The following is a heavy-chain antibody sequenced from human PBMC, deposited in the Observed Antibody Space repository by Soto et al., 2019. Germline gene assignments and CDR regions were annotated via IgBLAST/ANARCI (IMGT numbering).Heavy chain of an antibody. CDR1: GGSISSGGYS. V-gene: IGHV4-30-2*01. Sequence: PSETVSLTCAVSGGSISSGGYSWSWIRQPPGKGLEWIGYIYHSGSAYYNPSLKSRVTISVDRSKNQFSLKLSSVTAADTAVYFCARGTFISQHCYFDYWGQGTLVTVSS. D-gene: IGHD3-10*01. CDR2: IYHSGSA. CDR3: ARGTFISQHCYFDY. J-gene: IGHJ4*02.